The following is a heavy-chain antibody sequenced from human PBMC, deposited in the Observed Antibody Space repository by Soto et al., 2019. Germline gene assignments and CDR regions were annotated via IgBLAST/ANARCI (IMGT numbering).Heavy chain of an antibody. Sequence: PSETLSLTCAVYGGSFSGYYWTWIRQPPGTGLEWIGEINHSGSTNYNPSLKSRVTISVDTSKNQFSLKLSSVTAADTAVYYCARGGSDIVLVPAAPDAFDIWGQGTMVTVSS. J-gene: IGHJ3*02. CDR3: ARGGSDIVLVPAAPDAFDI. CDR1: GGSFSGYY. V-gene: IGHV4-34*01. CDR2: INHSGST. D-gene: IGHD2-2*01.